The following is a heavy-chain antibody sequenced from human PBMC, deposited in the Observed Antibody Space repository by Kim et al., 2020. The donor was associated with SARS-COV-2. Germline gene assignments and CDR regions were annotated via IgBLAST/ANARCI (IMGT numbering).Heavy chain of an antibody. D-gene: IGHD2-8*01. CDR1: GFTFSNAW. CDR3: TTVEDIVLMVYAGFDP. CDR2: IKSKTDGGTT. Sequence: GGSLRLSCAASGFTFSNAWMSWVRQAPGKGLEWVGRIKSKTDGGTTDYAAPVKGRFTISRDDSKNTLYLQMNSLKTEDTAVYYCTTVEDIVLMVYAGFDPWGQGTLVTVSS. J-gene: IGHJ5*02. V-gene: IGHV3-15*01.